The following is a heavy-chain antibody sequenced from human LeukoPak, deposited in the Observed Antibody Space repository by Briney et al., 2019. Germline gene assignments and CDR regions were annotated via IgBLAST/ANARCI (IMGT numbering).Heavy chain of an antibody. Sequence: ASVKVSCKVSGYTLTELSMHWVRQAPGKGLEWMGGFDPEDGETIYAQKFQGRVTMTEDTSTDTAYMELSSLRSEDTAVYYCATGARMITFGGVIALFYWGQGTLVTVSS. CDR3: ATGARMITFGGVIALFY. CDR2: FDPEDGET. V-gene: IGHV1-24*01. D-gene: IGHD3-16*02. CDR1: GYTLTELS. J-gene: IGHJ4*02.